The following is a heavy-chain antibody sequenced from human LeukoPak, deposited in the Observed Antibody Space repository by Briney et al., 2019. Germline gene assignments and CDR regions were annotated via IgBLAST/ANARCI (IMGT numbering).Heavy chain of an antibody. CDR3: ARGGHGTSVAVAGTGDY. D-gene: IGHD6-19*01. CDR2: INPSGGST. V-gene: IGHV1-46*01. CDR1: GYIFTSYY. Sequence: ASVKVSCKASGYIFTSYYMHWVRQAPGQGPEWMGIINPSGGSTIYSQKFQGRVTVTTDMSTSTVYMQLTSLRSEDTAVYYCARGGHGTSVAVAGTGDYWGQGTLVTVSS. J-gene: IGHJ4*02.